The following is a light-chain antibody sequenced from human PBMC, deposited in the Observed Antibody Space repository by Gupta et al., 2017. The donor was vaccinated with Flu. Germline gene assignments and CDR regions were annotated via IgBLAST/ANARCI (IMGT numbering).Light chain of an antibody. Sequence: PSSGSASVGDRVTITCRASQGISRWLAWYQQKPGKAPKLLIYAASRVKSGVPSRFSGSGSGTDFTLTISSRQPEDFANYYCQQRNSFPFTFGGGTKVEIK. CDR2: AAS. CDR1: QGISRW. CDR3: QQRNSFPFT. V-gene: IGKV1-12*01. J-gene: IGKJ4*01.